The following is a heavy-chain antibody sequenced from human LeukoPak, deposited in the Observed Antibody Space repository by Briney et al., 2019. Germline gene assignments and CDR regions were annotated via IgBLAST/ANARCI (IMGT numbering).Heavy chain of an antibody. Sequence: GESLKISCKGSGYRFTSYWIGWVRQMPGKGLELMGIIYSGDSDTKYSPSLQGQVTMPVDKSINTAYLQWSSLKASDSAIYYCARLAGNNWLDPWGQGTLVTVSS. J-gene: IGHJ5*02. CDR2: IYSGDSDT. CDR3: ARLAGNNWLDP. CDR1: GYRFTSYW. V-gene: IGHV5-51*01.